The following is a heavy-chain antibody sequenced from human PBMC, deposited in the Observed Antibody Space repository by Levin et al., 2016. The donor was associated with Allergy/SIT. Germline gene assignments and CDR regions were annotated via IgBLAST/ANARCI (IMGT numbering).Heavy chain of an antibody. CDR3: ARDQYAVYSSSSLGDNWFDP. Sequence: VRQAPGKGLEYVSTISSNGGSTYYANSVKGRFTISRDNSKNTLYLQMGSLRADDMAVYYCARDQYAVYSSSSLGDNWFDPWGQGTLVTVSS. CDR2: ISSNGGST. D-gene: IGHD6-6*01. V-gene: IGHV3-64*01. J-gene: IGHJ5*02.